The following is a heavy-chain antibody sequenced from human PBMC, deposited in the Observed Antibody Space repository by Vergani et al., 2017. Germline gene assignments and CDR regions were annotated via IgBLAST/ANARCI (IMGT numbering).Heavy chain of an antibody. V-gene: IGHV1-24*01. Sequence: QVQLVQSGSEVRKPGASVKVSCQVSGYSLTELTIHWVRQAPGKGLEWMGGFDPEHGEVTFAHHIQSRVTMTEDRSTDTAYMELSSLRPEDTALYYCAIVTEYYDSSGYYLCYWGQGTLVTVSS. CDR3: AIVTEYYDSSGYYLCY. CDR2: FDPEHGEV. J-gene: IGHJ4*02. D-gene: IGHD3-22*01. CDR1: GYSLTELT.